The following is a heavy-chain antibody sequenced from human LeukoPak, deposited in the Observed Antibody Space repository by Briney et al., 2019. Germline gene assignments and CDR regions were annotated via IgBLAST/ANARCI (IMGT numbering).Heavy chain of an antibody. CDR1: GFTFSSYG. V-gene: IGHV3-30*18. CDR3: AKDGDSYSSGPQGVGY. Sequence: GGSLRLSCAASGFTFSSYGMPWVRQAPGKELEWVAVISYDGSNKYYADSVKGRFTISRDNSKNTLYLQMNSLRAEDTAVYYCAKDGDSYSSGPQGVGYWGQGTLVTVSS. D-gene: IGHD6-19*01. J-gene: IGHJ4*02. CDR2: ISYDGSNK.